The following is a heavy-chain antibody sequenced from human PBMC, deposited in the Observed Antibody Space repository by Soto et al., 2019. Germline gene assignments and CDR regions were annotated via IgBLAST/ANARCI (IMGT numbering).Heavy chain of an antibody. D-gene: IGHD6-19*01. CDR1: GFTFSSYS. J-gene: IGHJ5*02. CDR3: AREGGPSSGWYRRYNWFDP. Sequence: GGSLRLSCAASGFTFSSYSMNWVRQAPGKGLEWVSYISSSSSTIYYADSVKGRFTISRDNAKNSLYLQMNSLRDEDTAVYYCAREGGPSSGWYRRYNWFDPWGQGTLVTVSS. CDR2: ISSSSSTI. V-gene: IGHV3-48*02.